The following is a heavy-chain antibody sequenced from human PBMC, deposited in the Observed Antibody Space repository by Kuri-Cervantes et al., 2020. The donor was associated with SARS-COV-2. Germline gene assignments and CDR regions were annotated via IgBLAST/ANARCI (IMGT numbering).Heavy chain of an antibody. V-gene: IGHV3-30*02. CDR2: IRYDGSNK. CDR3: ASAFGGAWYYVFDY. J-gene: IGHJ4*02. Sequence: GGSLRLSCAASGFTFSSYGMHWVRQAPGKGLEWVAFIRYDGSNKYYADSVKGRFTISRDNSKSTLYLQMNSLRAEDTAVYYCASAFGGAWYYVFDYWGQGTLVTVSS. D-gene: IGHD2-21*02. CDR1: GFTFSSYG.